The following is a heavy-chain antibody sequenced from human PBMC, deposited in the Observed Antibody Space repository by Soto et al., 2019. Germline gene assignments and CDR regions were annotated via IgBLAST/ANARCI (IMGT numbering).Heavy chain of an antibody. D-gene: IGHD2-21*02. CDR3: ARDNGGDWGVGAFDF. J-gene: IGHJ3*01. CDR1: GFTFSSYG. Sequence: PGGSLRLSCAASGFTFSSYGMHWVRQAPGKGLEWVAVISYDGSNKYYADSVKGRFTISRDNAKNSLYLQMNGLRAEDTAVYFCARDNGGDWGVGAFDFWGQGTLVTVSS. CDR2: ISYDGSNK. V-gene: IGHV3-30*03.